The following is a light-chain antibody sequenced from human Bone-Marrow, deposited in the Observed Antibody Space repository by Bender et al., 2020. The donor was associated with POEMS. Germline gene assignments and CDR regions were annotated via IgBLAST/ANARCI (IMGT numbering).Light chain of an antibody. CDR2: DVT. Sequence: QSALTQPRSVSGSPGQSVTISCTGSSSDVGAYNYVSWYQHHPGKAPKLMIYDVTKRPSGVPDRFSGSKSGTSGSLAISGLRSEDEADYYCAAWDDSLSGLVVFGGGTKLTVL. J-gene: IGLJ2*01. CDR3: AAWDDSLSGLVV. V-gene: IGLV2-11*01. CDR1: SSDVGAYNY.